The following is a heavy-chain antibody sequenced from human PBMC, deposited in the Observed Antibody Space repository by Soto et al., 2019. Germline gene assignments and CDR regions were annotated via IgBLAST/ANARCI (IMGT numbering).Heavy chain of an antibody. J-gene: IGHJ6*02. D-gene: IGHD3-16*01. CDR3: AKLPDLATYYDYVWGSFGEDV. Sequence: PGGSLRLSCAASGFTFSSYAMSWVRQAPGKGLEWVSAISGSGGSTYYADSVKGRFTISRDNSKNTLYLQMNSLRAEDTAVYYCAKLPDLATYYDYVWGSFGEDVWGQGTTVTVSS. CDR1: GFTFSSYA. V-gene: IGHV3-23*01. CDR2: ISGSGGST.